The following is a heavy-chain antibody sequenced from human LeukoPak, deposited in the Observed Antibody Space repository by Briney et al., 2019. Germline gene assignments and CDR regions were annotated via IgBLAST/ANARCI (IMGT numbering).Heavy chain of an antibody. Sequence: GGSLRLSCAASGFTFSSYAMHWVRQAPGKGLEWVAVISYDGNNKYYADSVKGRFTISRDNSKNTLYLQMNSMRAEDTAVYYCESIELLGYWGQGTLVTVSS. J-gene: IGHJ4*02. CDR2: ISYDGNNK. V-gene: IGHV3-30*04. CDR1: GFTFSSYA. D-gene: IGHD1-26*01. CDR3: ESIELLGY.